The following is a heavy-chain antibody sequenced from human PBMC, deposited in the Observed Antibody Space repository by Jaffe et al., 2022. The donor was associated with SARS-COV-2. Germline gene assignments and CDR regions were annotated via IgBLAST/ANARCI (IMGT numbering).Heavy chain of an antibody. Sequence: QVQLVESGGGVVQPGRSLRLSCAASGFTFSSYGMHWVRQAPGKGLEWVAVISYDGSNKYYADSVKGRFTISRDNSKNTLYLQMNSLRAEDTAVYYCAKDHQPSRASDYWGQGTLVTVSS. CDR2: ISYDGSNK. CDR3: AKDHQPSRASDY. CDR1: GFTFSSYG. V-gene: IGHV3-30*18. J-gene: IGHJ4*02.